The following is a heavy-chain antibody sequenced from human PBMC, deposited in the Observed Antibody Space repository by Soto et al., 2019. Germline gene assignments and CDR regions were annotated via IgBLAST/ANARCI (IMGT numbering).Heavy chain of an antibody. Sequence: SETLSLTCTVSGGSISSYYWSWIRQPPGKGLEWIGYIYYSGSTNYNPSLKSRVTISVDTSKNQFSLKLSSVTAADTAVYYCSRDLGCSGGSCHPDYYMDVWGKGTTVTVSS. CDR1: GGSISSYY. CDR3: SRDLGCSGGSCHPDYYMDV. J-gene: IGHJ6*03. CDR2: IYYSGST. D-gene: IGHD2-15*01. V-gene: IGHV4-59*01.